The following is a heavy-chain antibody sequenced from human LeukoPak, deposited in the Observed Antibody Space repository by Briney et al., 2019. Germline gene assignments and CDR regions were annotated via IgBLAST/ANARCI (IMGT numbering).Heavy chain of an antibody. CDR3: ARAGYCSGGSCTAPFYYYYYMDV. Sequence: ASVKVSCKASGYTFTGYYMHWVRQAPGQGLEWMGWINPNSGGTNYAQKFQGRVTITADESTSTAYMELSSLRSEDTAVYYCARAGYCSGGSCTAPFYYYYYMDVWGKGTTVTISS. CDR1: GYTFTGYY. J-gene: IGHJ6*03. CDR2: INPNSGGT. V-gene: IGHV1-2*02. D-gene: IGHD2-15*01.